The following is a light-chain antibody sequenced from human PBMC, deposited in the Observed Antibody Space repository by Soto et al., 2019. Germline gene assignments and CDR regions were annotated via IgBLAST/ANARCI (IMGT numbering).Light chain of an antibody. CDR2: DAS. J-gene: IGKJ4*01. Sequence: EFVLTQSPGTLSLSPGERATLSCRASQTVRNNYLAWYQKKPGQAPRLLISDASSRSTGIPERFSGGGSGTDFTLTISRLEPEDFAVYYSQPLSSYPLSVGGGTKVEIK. V-gene: IGKV3-20*01. CDR3: QPLSSYPLS. CDR1: QTVRNNY.